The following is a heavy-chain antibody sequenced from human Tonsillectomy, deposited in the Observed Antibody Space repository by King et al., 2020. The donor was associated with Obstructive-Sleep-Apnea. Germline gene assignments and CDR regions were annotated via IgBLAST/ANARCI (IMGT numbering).Heavy chain of an antibody. CDR1: GYSISNAYY. CDR2: IYHSGST. J-gene: IGHJ4*02. Sequence: VQLQESGPGLVKPSETLSLTCTVSGYSISNAYYWGWIRQPPGKGLEWIGSIYHSGSTYYNPSLKSRVTISVDTSKNQFSLKLSAVTAADTAVYYCASAIVEMATMGVREIDYWGQGTLVTVSS. CDR3: ASAIVEMATMGVREIDY. D-gene: IGHD5-24*01. V-gene: IGHV4-38-2*02.